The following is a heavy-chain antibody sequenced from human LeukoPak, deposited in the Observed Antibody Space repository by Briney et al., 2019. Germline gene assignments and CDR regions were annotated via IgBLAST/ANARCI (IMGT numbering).Heavy chain of an antibody. CDR3: ARLFGRGYYYDSSGYFDY. Sequence: GESLKISCKGSGYSFSSYWIAWVRQKPGKGLEWMGIIYPGDSDTRYSPSFQGQVTISADKSISTAYLQWSSLKASDTAMYYCARLFGRGYYYDSSGYFDYWGQGTLVTVSS. V-gene: IGHV5-51*01. CDR2: IYPGDSDT. D-gene: IGHD3-22*01. CDR1: GYSFSSYW. J-gene: IGHJ4*02.